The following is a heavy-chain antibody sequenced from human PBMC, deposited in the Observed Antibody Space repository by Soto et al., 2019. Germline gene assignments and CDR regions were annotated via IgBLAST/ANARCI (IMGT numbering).Heavy chain of an antibody. CDR3: ARGMGAENTFYYYYGMDV. D-gene: IGHD3-16*01. CDR1: GGSISSGGYS. Sequence: SETLSLTCAVPGGSISSGGYSWSWIRQPPGKGLEWIGYIYHSGSTYYNPSLKSRVTISVDRSKNQFSLKLSSVTAADTAVYYCARGMGAENTFYYYYGMDVWGLGTTVTVSS. J-gene: IGHJ6*02. CDR2: IYHSGST. V-gene: IGHV4-30-2*01.